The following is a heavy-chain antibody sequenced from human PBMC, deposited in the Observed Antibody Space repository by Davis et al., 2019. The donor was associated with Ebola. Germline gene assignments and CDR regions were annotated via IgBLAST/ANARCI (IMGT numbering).Heavy chain of an antibody. V-gene: IGHV1-18*01. J-gene: IGHJ4*02. CDR1: GYTFTSYG. Sequence: ASVKVSCKASGYTFTSYGISWVRQAPGQGLEWMGWISAYNGNTNYAQKFQGRVTITADKSTSTAYMELSSLRSEDTAVYYCARARGKATIGTKYYFDYWGQGTLVTVSS. CDR2: ISAYNGNT. D-gene: IGHD5-24*01. CDR3: ARARGKATIGTKYYFDY.